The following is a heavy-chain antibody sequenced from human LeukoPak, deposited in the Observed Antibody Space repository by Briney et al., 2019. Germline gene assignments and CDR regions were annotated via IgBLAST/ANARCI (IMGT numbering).Heavy chain of an antibody. V-gene: IGHV4-34*01. Sequence: PSETLSLTCAVYGVSFSGYYWSWIRQPPGKGLEWIGEINHSGSTNYNPSLKSRVTISVDTSKNQFSLNLSSVTAADTAVYYCARAVSRTFPFDPWGQGTLVTVSS. CDR3: ARAVSRTFPFDP. J-gene: IGHJ5*02. CDR1: GVSFSGYY. CDR2: INHSGST. D-gene: IGHD2/OR15-2a*01.